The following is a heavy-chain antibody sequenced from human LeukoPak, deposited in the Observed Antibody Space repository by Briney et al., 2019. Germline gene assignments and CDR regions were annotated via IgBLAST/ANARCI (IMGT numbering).Heavy chain of an antibody. CDR1: GYTLTELS. CDR2: FDPEDGET. CDR3: ATVPSLYYGSGTLDY. D-gene: IGHD3-10*01. J-gene: IGHJ4*02. Sequence: ASVKVSCKVSGYTLTELSMHWVRQAPGKGLEWMGGFDPEDGETIYAQKFQGRVTMTEHTSTDTAYMELSSLRSEDTAVYYCATVPSLYYGSGTLDYWGQGTLVTVSS. V-gene: IGHV1-24*01.